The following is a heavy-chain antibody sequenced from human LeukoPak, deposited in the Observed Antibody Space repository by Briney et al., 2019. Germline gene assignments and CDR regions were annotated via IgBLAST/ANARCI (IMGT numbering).Heavy chain of an antibody. J-gene: IGHJ4*02. D-gene: IGHD6-6*01. CDR1: GFTFSSYA. V-gene: IGHV3-30*04. CDR2: ISYDGSNK. CDR3: ARGLYSSSSGGYYFDY. Sequence: GGSLRLSCAASGFTFSSYAMHWVRQAPGKGLEWVAVISYDGSNKYYADSVKGRFTISRDNSKNTLYLQMNSLRAEDTAVYYCARGLYSSSSGGYYFDYWGQGTLVTVSS.